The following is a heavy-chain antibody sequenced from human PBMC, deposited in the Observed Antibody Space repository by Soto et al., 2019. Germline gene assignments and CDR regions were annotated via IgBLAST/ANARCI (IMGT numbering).Heavy chain of an antibody. V-gene: IGHV3-30*18. D-gene: IGHD4-17*01. CDR2: ISYDGSNK. J-gene: IGHJ3*02. CDR3: AKDRNDGDPRVFDI. Sequence: QVQLVESGGGVVQPGRSLRLSCAASGFTFSSYGMHWVRQAPGKGLEWVAVISYDGSNKYYADSVKGRVTISRDNSKNTLYLQMNSLRAEDTAVYYCAKDRNDGDPRVFDIWGQGTMVTVSS. CDR1: GFTFSSYG.